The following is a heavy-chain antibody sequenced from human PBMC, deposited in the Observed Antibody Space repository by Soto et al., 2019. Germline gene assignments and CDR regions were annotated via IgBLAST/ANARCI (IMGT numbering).Heavy chain of an antibody. J-gene: IGHJ4*02. CDR2: IFYSGTT. CDR3: ARGAGGNFDY. Sequence: QVQLQESGPGPVKPSETLSLTCVFSGGSISSYYWNWIRQSPGEGLEWIGYIFYSGTTKFNPSLESRVSLSIDTSKNQISLKLSSVTAADTAIYYCARGAGGNFDYWGQGTLVTVSS. V-gene: IGHV4-59*01. D-gene: IGHD3-16*01. CDR1: GGSISSYY.